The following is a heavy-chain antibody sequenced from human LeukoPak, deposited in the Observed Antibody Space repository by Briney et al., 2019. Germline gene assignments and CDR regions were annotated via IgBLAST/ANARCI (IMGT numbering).Heavy chain of an antibody. D-gene: IGHD1-1*01. CDR3: TSGLSARRSNNTPVDY. J-gene: IGHJ4*02. V-gene: IGHV3-73*01. CDR1: GFTFSGSA. Sequence: PGGSLRLSCTASGFTFSGSAMHWVRQASGKGLEWVGRIRSKANSYATVYAASVKGRFTVSRDDSKNTAYLQMNSLKTEDTAVYYCTSGLSARRSNNTPVDYWGQGTLVTVSS. CDR2: IRSKANSYAT.